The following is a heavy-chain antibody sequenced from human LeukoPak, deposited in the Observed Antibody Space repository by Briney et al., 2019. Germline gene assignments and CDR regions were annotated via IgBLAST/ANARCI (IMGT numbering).Heavy chain of an antibody. CDR1: GFTFNTYS. CDR3: AKDRGSYGPSYYYYMDV. J-gene: IGHJ6*03. D-gene: IGHD5-18*01. CDR2: ISTSSSYI. Sequence: PGGSLRLSCAASGFTFNTYSMNWVRQAPGKGLEWVSSISTSSSYIYYADSVKGRFTISRDNSKNTLYLQMNSLRAEDTAVYYCAKDRGSYGPSYYYYMDVWGKGTTVTISS. V-gene: IGHV3-21*01.